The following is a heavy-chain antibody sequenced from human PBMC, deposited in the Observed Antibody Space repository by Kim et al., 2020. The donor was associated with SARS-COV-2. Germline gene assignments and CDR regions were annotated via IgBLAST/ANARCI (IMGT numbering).Heavy chain of an antibody. Sequence: SVKVSCKASGGTFSSYAISWVRQAPGQGLEWMGGIIPIFGTANYAQKFQGRVTITADESTSTAYMELSSLRSEDTAVYYCASTYYYDSSGPRWAFDIWGQGTMVTVSS. V-gene: IGHV1-69*13. CDR3: ASTYYYDSSGPRWAFDI. J-gene: IGHJ3*02. CDR2: IIPIFGTA. D-gene: IGHD3-22*01. CDR1: GGTFSSYA.